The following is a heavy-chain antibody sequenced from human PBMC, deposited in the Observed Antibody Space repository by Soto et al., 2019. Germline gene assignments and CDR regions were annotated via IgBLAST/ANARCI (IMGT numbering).Heavy chain of an antibody. CDR1: GGSFSGYY. CDR3: ARNRPAAMKYYYYYMDV. CDR2: INHSGST. D-gene: IGHD2-2*01. Sequence: SETLSLTCAVYGGSFSGYYWSWIRQPPGKGLELIGEINHSGSTNYNPSLKSRVTISVDTSKNQFSLKLSSVTAADTAVYYCARNRPAAMKYYYYYMDVWGKGTTVTVSS. J-gene: IGHJ6*03. V-gene: IGHV4-34*01.